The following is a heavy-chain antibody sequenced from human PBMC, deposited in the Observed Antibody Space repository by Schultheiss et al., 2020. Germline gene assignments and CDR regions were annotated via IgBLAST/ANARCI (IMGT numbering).Heavy chain of an antibody. D-gene: IGHD2-8*01. CDR2: ISSSSSYI. V-gene: IGHV3-21*01. CDR1: GFTFSSYS. CDR3: ASSMLFGWFDP. J-gene: IGHJ5*02. Sequence: WSLRLSCAASGFTFSSYSMNWVRQAPGKGLEWVSSISSSSSYIYYADSVKGRFTISRDNAKNSLYLQMNSLRAEDTAVYYCASSMLFGWFDPWGQGTLVTVSS.